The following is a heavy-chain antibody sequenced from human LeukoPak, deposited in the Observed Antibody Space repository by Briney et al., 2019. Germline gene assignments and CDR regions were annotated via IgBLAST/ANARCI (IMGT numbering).Heavy chain of an antibody. D-gene: IGHD2-2*01. CDR3: ARGGAMGYCSSTSCYAADY. V-gene: IGHV1-2*04. CDR1: GYTFTGCY. CDR2: INPNSGGT. J-gene: IGHJ4*02. Sequence: ASVKVSCKASGYTFTGCYMHWVRQAPGQGLEWMGWINPNSGGTNYAQKFQGWVTMTRDTSISTAYMELSRLRSGDTAVYYCARGGAMGYCSSTSCYAADYWGQGTLVTVSS.